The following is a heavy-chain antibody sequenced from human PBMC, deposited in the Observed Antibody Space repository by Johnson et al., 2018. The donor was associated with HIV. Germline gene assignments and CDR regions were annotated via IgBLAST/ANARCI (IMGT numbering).Heavy chain of an antibody. CDR1: GFTVSSNY. J-gene: IGHJ3*01. CDR2: IYSGGST. V-gene: IGHV3-66*01. D-gene: IGHD6-19*01. CDR3: ARGKKQWLEIPSDAFDV. Sequence: EVQLVESGGGLVQPGGSLRLSCAASGFTVSSNYMSWVRQAPGKGLEWVSVIYSGGSTYYADSVQGRFTISRDNAKNTLYLQMNSLRAEDTAVYYCARGKKQWLEIPSDAFDVWGQGTMVTVSS.